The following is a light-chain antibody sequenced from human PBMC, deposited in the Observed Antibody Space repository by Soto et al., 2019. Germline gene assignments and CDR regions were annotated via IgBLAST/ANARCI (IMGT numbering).Light chain of an antibody. CDR1: QSITGY. J-gene: IGKJ2*01. V-gene: IGKV1-39*01. CDR2: GAS. CDR3: QQGASAPYT. Sequence: DIQMTQSPSSLSASVGDRVTITCRASQSITGYLNWYQQKSGKAPNLLIYGASSLQSGVPSRFSGGGSGTDFTLTITSLQLEEFATYCCQQGASAPYTFGQGTKLEIK.